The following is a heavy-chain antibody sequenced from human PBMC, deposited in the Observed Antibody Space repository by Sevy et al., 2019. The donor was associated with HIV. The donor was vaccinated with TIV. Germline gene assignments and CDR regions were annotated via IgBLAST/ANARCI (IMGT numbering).Heavy chain of an antibody. CDR1: GFTFSSYGLSSYS. J-gene: IGHJ6*02. CDR2: SSSSSSYI. D-gene: IGHD1-26*01. CDR3: ARDRGVGTSSYGMDV. Sequence: GGSLRLSCAASGFTFSSYGLSSYSMNWVRQAPGKGLEWVSSSSSSSSYIFYADSVKGRFTISGDNAKNSVYLQMNSLRAEDTAVYYCARDRGVGTSSYGMDVWGQGTTVTVSS. V-gene: IGHV3-21*01.